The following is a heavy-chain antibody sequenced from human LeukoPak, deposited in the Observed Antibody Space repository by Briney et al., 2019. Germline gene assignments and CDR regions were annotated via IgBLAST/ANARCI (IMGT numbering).Heavy chain of an antibody. CDR1: GGSISSYY. CDR3: AKLVPSATYVDFDK. J-gene: IGHJ4*02. V-gene: IGHV4-4*07. Sequence: SETLSLTCTVSGGSISSYYWSWIRQPAGKGLEWIGRIYTSGSTNYNPSLKSRVTMSVDTSKNQFSLKLSSVTAADTAVYYCAKLVPSATYVDFDKWGQGTLVTVSS. CDR2: IYTSGST. D-gene: IGHD2-2*01.